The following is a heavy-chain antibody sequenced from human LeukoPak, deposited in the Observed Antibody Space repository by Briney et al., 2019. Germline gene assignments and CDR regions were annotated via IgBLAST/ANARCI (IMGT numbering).Heavy chain of an antibody. CDR3: ERDGDAVMVDFDY. D-gene: IGHD5-18*01. V-gene: IGHV1-2*02. CDR2: INPNSGVT. J-gene: IGHJ4*02. Sequence: ASLKVSGRASGYTFTDYDMYWVRQAPGQGLDWMGWINPNSGVTGYAQKFKGRVPITRATSIRTDYMELSRLRSDDTALYYCERDGDAVMVDFDYWGQGPLVTVSS. CDR1: GYTFTDYD.